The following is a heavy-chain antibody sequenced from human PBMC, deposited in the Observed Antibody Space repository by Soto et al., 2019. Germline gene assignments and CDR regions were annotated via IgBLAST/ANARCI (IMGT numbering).Heavy chain of an antibody. D-gene: IGHD3-3*01. CDR2: IKSKTDSGTT. CDR3: NTEPSLLYYDFWSGYYFDS. J-gene: IGHJ4*02. V-gene: IGHV3-15*01. CDR1: GLTVSNAW. Sequence: EVHLVESGGGLVKPGGSLRVSCTASGLTVSNAWVSWVRLSPGKGLEWVGRIKSKTDSGTTDYAVPVNGRFTISRDGSKNWLFLQMNSLKTEDTAVYYCNTEPSLLYYDFWSGYYFDSWGQGTLVTVSS.